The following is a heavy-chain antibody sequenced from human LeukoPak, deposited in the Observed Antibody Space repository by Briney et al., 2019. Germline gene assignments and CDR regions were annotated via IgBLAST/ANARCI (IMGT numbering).Heavy chain of an antibody. CDR2: ISYDGSNE. Sequence: GGSLRLSCAASGFTFSSYVMHWVRQAPGKGLEWVAIISYDGSNEYYADSVKGRFTISRDNAKNSLYLQMNSLRAADTAVYYCARPRVGATSWFDPWGQGTLVTVSS. V-gene: IGHV3-30*04. CDR3: ARPRVGATSWFDP. J-gene: IGHJ5*02. CDR1: GFTFSSYV. D-gene: IGHD1-26*01.